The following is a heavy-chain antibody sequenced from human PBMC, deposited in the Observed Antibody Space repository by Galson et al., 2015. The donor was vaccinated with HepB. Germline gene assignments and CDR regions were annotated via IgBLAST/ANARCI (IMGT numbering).Heavy chain of an antibody. CDR2: IWYDGSNK. D-gene: IGHD5-12*01. J-gene: IGHJ2*01. Sequence: SLRLSCAASGFTFSSYGMHWVRQAPGKGLEWVAVIWYDGSNKYYADSVKGRFTISRDNSKNTLYLQMDSLRAEDTAVYYCARGAGGYATSDWYFDLWSRGTLVTVSS. CDR3: ARGAGGYATSDWYFDL. V-gene: IGHV3-33*01. CDR1: GFTFSSYG.